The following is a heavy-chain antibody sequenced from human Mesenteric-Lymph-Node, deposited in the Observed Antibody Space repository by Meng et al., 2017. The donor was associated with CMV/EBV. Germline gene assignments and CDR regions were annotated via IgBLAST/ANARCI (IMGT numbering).Heavy chain of an antibody. V-gene: IGHV1-46*02. CDR2: INPSDGNT. CDR1: GYTVNNYY. J-gene: IGHJ5*02. D-gene: IGHD3-10*01. Sequence: SGYTVNNYYIHWVRQAPGQGLEWMGIINPSDGNTNYARKFQGRVTMTTDTSTSRVYMEVSSLRSEDTAVYYCARDYYGSGTNKWFDPWGQGTLVTVSS. CDR3: ARDYYGSGTNKWFDP.